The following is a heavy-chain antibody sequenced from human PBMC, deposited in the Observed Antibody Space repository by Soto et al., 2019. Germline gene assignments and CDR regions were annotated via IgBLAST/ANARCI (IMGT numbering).Heavy chain of an antibody. D-gene: IGHD3-10*01. CDR1: GGSISSSSYY. CDR3: ARYRPGSGSLRGVLDY. V-gene: IGHV4-39*07. J-gene: IGHJ4*02. Sequence: SETLSLTCTVSGGSISSSSYYWGWIRQPPGKGLEWIGSIYYSGSTNYNPSLKSRVTISVDTSKNQFSLKLSSVTAADTAVYYCARYRPGSGSLRGVLDYWGPGTLVTVSS. CDR2: IYYSGST.